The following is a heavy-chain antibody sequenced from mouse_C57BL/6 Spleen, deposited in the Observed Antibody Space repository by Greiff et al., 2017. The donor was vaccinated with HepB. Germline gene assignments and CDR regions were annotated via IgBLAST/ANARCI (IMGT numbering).Heavy chain of an antibody. CDR3: ARKKSSNDWYFDV. V-gene: IGHV1-50*01. Sequence: VQLQQPGAELVKPGASVKLSCKASGYTFTSYWMQWVKQRPGQGLEWIGEIDPSDSYTNYNQKFKGKATLTVDTSSSTAYMQLSSLTSEDSAVYYCARKKSSNDWYFDVWGTGTTVTVSS. CDR1: GYTFTSYW. CDR2: IDPSDSYT. D-gene: IGHD2-10*02. J-gene: IGHJ1*03.